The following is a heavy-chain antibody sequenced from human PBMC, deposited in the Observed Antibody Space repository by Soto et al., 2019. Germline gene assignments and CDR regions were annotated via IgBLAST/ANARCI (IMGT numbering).Heavy chain of an antibody. CDR1: GFTFSSYS. Sequence: GGSLRLSCAASGFTFSSYSMNWFRQAPGKGLEWVSSISSSSSYIYYADSVKGRFTISRDNAKNSLYLQMNSLRAEDTAVYYCARGQGKSGVEAKESRFGGGDTDYCYYGMDVWGQGTTVTVSS. J-gene: IGHJ6*02. D-gene: IGHD2-21*02. V-gene: IGHV3-21*01. CDR3: ARGQGKSGVEAKESRFGGGDTDYCYYGMDV. CDR2: ISSSSSYI.